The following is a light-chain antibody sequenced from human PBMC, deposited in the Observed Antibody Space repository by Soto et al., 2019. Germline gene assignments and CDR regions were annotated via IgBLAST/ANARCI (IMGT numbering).Light chain of an antibody. J-gene: IGKJ5*01. CDR1: QSVSTSY. CDR2: DAF. V-gene: IGKV3-20*01. CDR3: QQYNNWPPLIT. Sequence: EIVLTQSPGTLSLSPGERATLSCRASQSVSTSYVAWYQQKFGQAPRLLIYDAFSRATGIPDRFSASGSGTDFTLTISRLEPEDFALYYCQQYNNWPPLITFGQGTRLEIK.